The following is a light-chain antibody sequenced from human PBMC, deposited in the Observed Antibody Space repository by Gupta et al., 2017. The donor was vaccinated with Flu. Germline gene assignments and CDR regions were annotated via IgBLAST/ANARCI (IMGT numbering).Light chain of an antibody. Sequence: SALPHPASVSASPGQTITISCNGTSSDVGGYNYDSWYQQHPGKAPKLMIYEVSNQPSGVSNRFSSCKSGITTSRTITGLQAEDEADYCCSSYTSSSTYVFGTGTKVTVL. J-gene: IGLJ1*01. CDR3: SSYTSSSTYV. V-gene: IGLV2-14*01. CDR1: SSDVGGYNY. CDR2: EVS.